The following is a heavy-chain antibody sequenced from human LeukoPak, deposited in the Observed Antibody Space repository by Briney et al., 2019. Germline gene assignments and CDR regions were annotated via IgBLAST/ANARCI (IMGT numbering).Heavy chain of an antibody. D-gene: IGHD3-3*01. CDR1: GGTFSSYA. CDR2: IIPIFGTA. Sequence: GASVKVSCKASGGTFSSYAISWVRQAPGQGLEWMGGIIPIFGTANYAQKFQGRVTITADESTSTAYMELSSLRSEDTAVYYCARPPVRTIPWSGYYRPPPDYYYYYMDVWGKGTTVTVSS. CDR3: ARPPVRTIPWSGYYRPPPDYYYYYMDV. V-gene: IGHV1-69*13. J-gene: IGHJ6*03.